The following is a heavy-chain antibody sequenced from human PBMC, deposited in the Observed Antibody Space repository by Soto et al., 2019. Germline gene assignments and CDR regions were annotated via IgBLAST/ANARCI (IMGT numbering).Heavy chain of an antibody. Sequence: QVQLVESGGDVVQPGRSLRLSCAASGSTFSSYDIHWVRQAPIKGLEWVAHISTDGNNAYYADSVKGRFTISRDNARNTVYLQVNSLRPEDTAVYHCVRGPSHGAFDIWGQGTLVTVSS. CDR1: GSTFSSYD. CDR3: VRGPSHGAFDI. J-gene: IGHJ3*02. V-gene: IGHV3-30-3*01. CDR2: ISTDGNNA.